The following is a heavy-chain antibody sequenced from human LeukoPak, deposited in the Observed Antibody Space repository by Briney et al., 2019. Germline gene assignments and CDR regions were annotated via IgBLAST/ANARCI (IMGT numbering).Heavy chain of an antibody. CDR1: GFTFSSYS. D-gene: IGHD1-26*01. V-gene: IGHV3-48*02. CDR3: ARRDTPRARYSGSLWYFDL. CDR2: ITSSSSTI. J-gene: IGHJ2*01. Sequence: GGSLRLSCAASGFTFSSYSMNWVRQAPGKGLEWVSYITSSSSTIYYADSVKGRFTVSRDNAKNSLYLQMNSLRDEDTAVYYCARRDTPRARYSGSLWYFDLWGRGTLVTVSS.